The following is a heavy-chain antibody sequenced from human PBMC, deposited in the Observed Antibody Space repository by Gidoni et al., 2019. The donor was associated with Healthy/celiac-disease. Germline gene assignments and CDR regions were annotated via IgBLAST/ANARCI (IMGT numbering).Heavy chain of an antibody. V-gene: IGHV3-48*03. D-gene: IGHD4-17*01. CDR3: ARGGYGDYA. Sequence: EVQLVESGGGLVQPGGSVRLSCAASGFTFSSCEMNWVRQAPGKGLEWVSYISRSGSTIYYADSVKGRFTISRDNPKNSLYLQMNSLRAEDTAVYYCARGGYGDYAWGQGPLVTVSS. CDR1: GFTFSSCE. J-gene: IGHJ5*02. CDR2: ISRSGSTI.